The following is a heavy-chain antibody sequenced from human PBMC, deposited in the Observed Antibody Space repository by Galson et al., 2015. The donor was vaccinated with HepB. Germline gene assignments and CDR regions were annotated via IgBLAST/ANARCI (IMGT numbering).Heavy chain of an antibody. D-gene: IGHD6-19*01. V-gene: IGHV3-53*01. Sequence: CLRLSCAASGFTVSSNYVSWVRQAPGKGLEWVSVIYSGGSTYYADSVKGRFTISRDNSKNTLYLQMNSLRAEDTAVYYCARLGSGWYLDAFDIWGQGTMVTVSS. CDR3: ARLGSGWYLDAFDI. CDR2: IYSGGST. J-gene: IGHJ3*02. CDR1: GFTVSSNY.